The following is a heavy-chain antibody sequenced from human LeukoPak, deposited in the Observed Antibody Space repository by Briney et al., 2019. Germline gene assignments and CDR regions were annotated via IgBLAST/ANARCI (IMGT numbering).Heavy chain of an antibody. CDR1: GFTLSTYN. CDR2: ISSGGSAV. Sequence: QPGGSLRLSCAASGFTLSTYNMLWVRQTPAKGLEWLFYISSGGSAVHHADSVKDRFTFSRDNDKNSLYLQMNSLRVEDTGIYYCARVSLRGDWFDYWGQGTRVTVSS. V-gene: IGHV3-48*01. CDR3: ARVSLRGDWFDY. J-gene: IGHJ5*01.